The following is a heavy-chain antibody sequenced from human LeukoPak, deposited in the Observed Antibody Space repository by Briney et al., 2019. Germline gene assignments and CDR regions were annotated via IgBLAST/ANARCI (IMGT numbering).Heavy chain of an antibody. CDR1: GFTFSSYS. V-gene: IGHV3-21*01. Sequence: PGGSLRLSCAASGFTFSSYSMNWVRQAPGKGLEWVSSISSSSSYIYYADSVKGRFTISRDNAKNSLYLQMDSLRAEDTAVYYCARDDYDFWSGYVAYYYYYMDVWGKGTTVTVSS. CDR3: ARDDYDFWSGYVAYYYYYMDV. CDR2: ISSSSSYI. D-gene: IGHD3-3*01. J-gene: IGHJ6*03.